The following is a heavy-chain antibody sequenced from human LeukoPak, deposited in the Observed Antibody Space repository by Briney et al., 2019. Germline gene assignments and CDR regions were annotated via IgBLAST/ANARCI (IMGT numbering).Heavy chain of an antibody. V-gene: IGHV4-39*07. J-gene: IGHJ4*02. CDR1: GGSISNTHYY. CDR2: IHYSGTS. D-gene: IGHD5-12*01. CDR3: ARAGYSGYDPAFDY. Sequence: SETLSLTCTVSGGSISNTHYYWGWIRQPPGKGLEWIGNIHYSGTSFYNPSLKSRVAISVDTSKNQFSLTVNSVTAADTAVYYCARAGYSGYDPAFDYWGQGTLVTVSS.